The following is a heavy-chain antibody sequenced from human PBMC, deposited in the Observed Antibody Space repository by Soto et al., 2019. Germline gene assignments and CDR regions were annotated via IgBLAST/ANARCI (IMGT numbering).Heavy chain of an antibody. CDR3: ARGAHNVRGVKPAYYYYYAMDV. Sequence: QVQLVQSGAEVKKPGSSVKVSCKASGGTFSSYAISWVRQAPGQGLEWMGGIIPIFGTANYAQKFQGRVTNTADKSTSTASVDLSSLLSEDTAVYYCARGAHNVRGVKPAYYYYYAMDVWGQGTTVTVSS. V-gene: IGHV1-69*06. J-gene: IGHJ6*02. D-gene: IGHD3-10*02. CDR1: GGTFSSYA. CDR2: IIPIFGTA.